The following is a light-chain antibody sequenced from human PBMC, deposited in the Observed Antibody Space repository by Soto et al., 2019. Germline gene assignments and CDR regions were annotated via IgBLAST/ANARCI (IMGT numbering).Light chain of an antibody. V-gene: IGLV9-49*01. CDR3: GADHGSGSNFVAV. Sequence: LVLTQPPSASASLGASLALTCALSRSSRNYKVDWYQQRPGKGPRFVMRVGTGGIVGSKGDGIPDRFSVLGSGLNRYLTIKNIQEEDESDYHCGADHGSGSNFVAVFGGGTQLTVL. J-gene: IGLJ7*01. CDR1: RSSRNYK. CDR2: VGTGGIVG.